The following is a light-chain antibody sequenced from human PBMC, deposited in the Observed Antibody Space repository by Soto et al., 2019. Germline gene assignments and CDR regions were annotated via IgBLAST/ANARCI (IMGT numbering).Light chain of an antibody. Sequence: QSVLTQPPSVSGAPGQRVTISCTGSSSNIGAGYDVHWYQQLPGTAPKLLIYGNSNRPSGVPDRFSGSKSGTSASLAITGLQAEDEADYYCQSYDSSLSVSWVCGGGTKLTVL. CDR3: QSYDSSLSVSWV. J-gene: IGLJ3*02. CDR1: SSNIGAGYD. V-gene: IGLV1-40*01. CDR2: GNS.